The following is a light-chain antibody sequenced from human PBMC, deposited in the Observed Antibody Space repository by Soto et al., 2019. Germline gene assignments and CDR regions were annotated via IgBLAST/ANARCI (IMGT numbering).Light chain of an antibody. CDR2: AAS. J-gene: IGKJ5*01. Sequence: IQLTQSPXXXXXSVGDRVTITCRASQGISSHLAWYQQKPGKAPKLLIYAASTLQTGVPSRFSGGGSGTDFTLTLSSLQPEDFATYYCQQVNSFPSTFGQGTRLEIK. CDR1: QGISSH. CDR3: QQVNSFPST. V-gene: IGKV1-9*01.